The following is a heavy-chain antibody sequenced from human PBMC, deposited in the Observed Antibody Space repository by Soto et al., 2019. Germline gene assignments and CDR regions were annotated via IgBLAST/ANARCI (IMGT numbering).Heavy chain of an antibody. Sequence: LRLSCAASGFTFSSYGMHWVRQAPGKGLEWVAVIWYDGSNKYYADSVKGRFTISRDNSKNTLYLQMNSLRAEDTAVCYCAREIGYCTNGVCYSFYYYGRDVWGQGTRVTVSS. D-gene: IGHD2-8*01. CDR2: IWYDGSNK. J-gene: IGHJ6*02. V-gene: IGHV3-33*01. CDR1: GFTFSSYG. CDR3: AREIGYCTNGVCYSFYYYGRDV.